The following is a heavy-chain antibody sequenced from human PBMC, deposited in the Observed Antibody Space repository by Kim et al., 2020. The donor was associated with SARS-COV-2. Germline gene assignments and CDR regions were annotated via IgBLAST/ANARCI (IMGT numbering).Heavy chain of an antibody. D-gene: IGHD2-2*01. J-gene: IGHJ4*02. CDR1: GGSFSGYH. CDR2: INHSGST. CDR3: ARGYCSSTSCYQRFDY. V-gene: IGHV4-34*01. Sequence: SETLSLTCAVYGGSFSGYHWSWIRQPPGKGLEWIGEINHSGSTNYNPSLKSRVTISVDTSKNQFSLKLSSVTAADTAVYYCARGYCSSTSCYQRFDYWGQGTLVTVSS.